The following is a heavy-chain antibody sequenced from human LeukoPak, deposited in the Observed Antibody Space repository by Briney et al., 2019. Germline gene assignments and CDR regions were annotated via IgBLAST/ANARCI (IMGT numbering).Heavy chain of an antibody. CDR2: ISSSGSTI. Sequence: KPGGSLRLSCAASGFTFSDYYMSWIRQAPGKGLEWVSYISSSGSTIYYADSVKGRFTISRDNAKNSLCLQMNSLRAEDTAVYYCAREYYDILTGYYMPLDYWGQGTLVTVSS. J-gene: IGHJ4*02. D-gene: IGHD3-9*01. V-gene: IGHV3-11*01. CDR1: GFTFSDYY. CDR3: AREYYDILTGYYMPLDY.